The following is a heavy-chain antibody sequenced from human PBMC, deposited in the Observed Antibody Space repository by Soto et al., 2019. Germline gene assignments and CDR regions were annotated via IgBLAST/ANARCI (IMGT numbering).Heavy chain of an antibody. D-gene: IGHD2-2*01. V-gene: IGHV4-34*01. CDR3: ARGLVVPAARDY. CDR2: INHSGST. CDR1: GGSFSGYY. J-gene: IGHJ4*02. Sequence: QVQLQQWGAGLLKPSETLSLTCAVYGGSFSGYYWSWIRQPPGKGLEWIGEINHSGSTNYNPSLKSRVTISVDTSKNQFSLKLSSVTAADTAVYYCARGLVVPAARDYWGQGTLVTVSS.